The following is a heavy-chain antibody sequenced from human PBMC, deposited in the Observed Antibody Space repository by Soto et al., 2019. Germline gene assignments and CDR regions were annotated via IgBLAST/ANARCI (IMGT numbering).Heavy chain of an antibody. V-gene: IGHV3-23*01. D-gene: IGHD3-9*01. CDR3: AREARPDIRTYGLDV. CDR1: GFTFSSYA. Sequence: PGGSLRLSCAASGFTFSSYAMSWVRQAPGKGLEWVSAISGSGGSTYYADSVKGRFTISRDNSKNTLYLQMDSLRADDTAVYYCAREARPDIRTYGLDVWGQGTTVTAS. CDR2: ISGSGGST. J-gene: IGHJ6*02.